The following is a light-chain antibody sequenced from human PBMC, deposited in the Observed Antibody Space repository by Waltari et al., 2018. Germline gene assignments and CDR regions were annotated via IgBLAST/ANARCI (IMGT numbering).Light chain of an antibody. Sequence: QSALTQPASVSGSPGPSLTIPCTGTSSDLWGYNSAPWYQQHPGKAPKPMIYDVSNRPSGVSKRFSGSKSGNTASLTISGLQAEDEADYYCSSYTSSSTSFGGGTKLTVL. CDR3: SSYTSSSTS. CDR2: DVS. J-gene: IGLJ3*02. CDR1: SSDLWGYNS. V-gene: IGLV2-14*03.